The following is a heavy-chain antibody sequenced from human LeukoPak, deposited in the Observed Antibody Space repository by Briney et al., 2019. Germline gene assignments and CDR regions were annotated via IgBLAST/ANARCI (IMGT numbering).Heavy chain of an antibody. V-gene: IGHV3-23*01. Sequence: PGGSLRLSCAASGFTFSSYAMSWVRQAPARGLEWVSSLRGDGETFYADSVKGRFTLSRDESRNTVYLRMNNLRVEDTAVYYCATVALGWGQGTLVIVSS. CDR3: ATVALG. CDR2: LRGDGET. CDR1: GFTFSSYA. J-gene: IGHJ4*02. D-gene: IGHD3-16*01.